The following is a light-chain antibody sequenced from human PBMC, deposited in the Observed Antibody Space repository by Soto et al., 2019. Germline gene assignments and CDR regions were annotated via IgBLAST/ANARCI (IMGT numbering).Light chain of an antibody. V-gene: IGKV3-11*01. CDR3: LQRSNWPYT. CDR2: DAS. CDR1: QSVTNY. J-gene: IGKJ2*01. Sequence: EIVLSQSPATLPLSPGERATLSCRASQSVTNYLAWYQQKPGQAPRLLIYDASTRATGIPVRFSGSGSGTDFTLTISSVEPEDVAIYSCLQRSNWPYTFGQGTKLEIK.